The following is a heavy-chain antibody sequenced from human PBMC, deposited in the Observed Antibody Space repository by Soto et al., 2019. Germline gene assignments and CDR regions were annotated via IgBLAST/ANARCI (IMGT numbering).Heavy chain of an antibody. CDR2: IYWDDDK. J-gene: IGHJ5*02. CDR3: AHRQRIFGVVTIWFDP. CDR1: GFSLSTSGVG. V-gene: IGHV2-5*02. D-gene: IGHD3-3*01. Sequence: SGPTLVNPTQTLTLTCTFSGFSLSTSGVGVGWIRQPPGKALEWLALIYWDDDKRYSPSLKSRLTITKDTSKNQVVLTMTNMDPVDTATYYCAHRQRIFGVVTIWFDPWGQGTLVTVSS.